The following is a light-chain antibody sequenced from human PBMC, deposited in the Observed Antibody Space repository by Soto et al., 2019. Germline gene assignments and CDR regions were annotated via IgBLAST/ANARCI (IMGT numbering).Light chain of an antibody. CDR2: DTS. J-gene: IGKJ5*01. Sequence: EIRLTQSPVTGSLDPLEIAAPAFMASQSVGHSLVWYQQKPGQAPRLLIFDTSNRATDIPARFSGSGSGTDFTLIITRLEPEDVAIYYCQQYGGSPRITFGQGTRLEIK. V-gene: IGKV3-11*01. CDR1: QSVGHS. CDR3: QQYGGSPRIT.